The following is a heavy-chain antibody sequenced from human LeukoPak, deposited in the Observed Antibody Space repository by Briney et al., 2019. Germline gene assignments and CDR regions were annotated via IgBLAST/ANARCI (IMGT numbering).Heavy chain of an antibody. CDR3: ARGGGYSYGYGGTFDY. CDR2: INHSGST. CDR1: GGSFSGYY. V-gene: IGHV4-34*01. J-gene: IGHJ4*02. D-gene: IGHD5-18*01. Sequence: SETLSFTCAVYGGSFSGYYWSWIRQPPGKGLEWIGEINHSGSTNYNPSLKSRVTISVDTSKNQFSLKLSSVTAADTAVYYCARGGGYSYGYGGTFDYWGQGTLVTVSS.